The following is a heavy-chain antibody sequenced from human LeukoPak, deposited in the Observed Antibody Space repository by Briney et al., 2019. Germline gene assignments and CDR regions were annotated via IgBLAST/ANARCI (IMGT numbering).Heavy chain of an antibody. Sequence: SETLSLTCTVSGGSISSYYWNWIRQPPGKGLEWIGYIYTSGSTNYNPSLKSRVTISVDTSKNQFSLKLSSVTAADTAVYYCARHSIEYSSSSGFDYWGQGTLVTVSS. J-gene: IGHJ4*02. V-gene: IGHV4-4*09. CDR2: IYTSGST. CDR3: ARHSIEYSSSSGFDY. CDR1: GGSISSYY. D-gene: IGHD6-6*01.